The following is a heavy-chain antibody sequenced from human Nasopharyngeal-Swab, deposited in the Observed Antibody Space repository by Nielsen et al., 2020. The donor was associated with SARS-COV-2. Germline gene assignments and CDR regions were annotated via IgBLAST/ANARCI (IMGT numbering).Heavy chain of an antibody. V-gene: IGHV4-59*01. D-gene: IGHD6-19*01. CDR2: IYYSGST. Sequence: TLSLTCTVSGGSISSYYWSWIRPPPGKGLEWIGYIYYSGSTNYNPSLKSRVTISVDTSKNQFSLKLSSVTAADTAVYYCARALTTYSSGWYIDYWGQGTLVTVSS. CDR3: ARALTTYSSGWYIDY. J-gene: IGHJ4*02. CDR1: GGSISSYY.